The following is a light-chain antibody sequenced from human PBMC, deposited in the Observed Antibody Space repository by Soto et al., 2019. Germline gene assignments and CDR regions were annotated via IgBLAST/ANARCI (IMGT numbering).Light chain of an antibody. V-gene: IGKV1-6*01. J-gene: IGKJ1*01. CDR1: QDIRND. CDR2: AAS. CDR3: LQDYNYPRT. Sequence: ASQMTQSPSSMSAYVGDRVTITCRASQDIRNDLGWYQQKPGKAPKLLISAASTLESGVPPRFSGSGSGTDFILTISSLQPEDFATYYCLQDYNYPRTFGQGTQVEIK.